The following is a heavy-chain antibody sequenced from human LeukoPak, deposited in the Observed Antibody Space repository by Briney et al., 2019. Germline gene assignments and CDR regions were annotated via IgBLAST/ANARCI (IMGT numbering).Heavy chain of an antibody. Sequence: SETLSLTCTVSGGSISSSNYYWGWIRQPPGKGLEWIGNIYYSGSTYYNPSLKSRVTMSVDTSKNQFSLNLTSVTAADTAVYYCARFTPQGYGWGGYNRFDPWGQGTLVTVSS. CDR1: GGSISSSNYY. J-gene: IGHJ5*02. CDR2: IYYSGST. V-gene: IGHV4-39*07. D-gene: IGHD3-16*01. CDR3: ARFTPQGYGWGGYNRFDP.